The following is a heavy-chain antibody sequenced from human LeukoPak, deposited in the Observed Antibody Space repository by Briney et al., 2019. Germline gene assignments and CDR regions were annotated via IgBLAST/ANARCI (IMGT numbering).Heavy chain of an antibody. CDR2: ISWDGNKK. CDR1: GFTFRGYT. J-gene: IGHJ4*02. D-gene: IGHD6-13*01. Sequence: PGGSLRLSCGASGFTFRGYTMHWVRQAPGKGLQWVAVISWDGNKKFYADSVEGRFTISRDNSKNTLSLQMNSLRVEDTALYYCAREGGNSTSWGYFDYWGQGTLVTVSS. V-gene: IGHV3-30*04. CDR3: AREGGNSTSWGYFDY.